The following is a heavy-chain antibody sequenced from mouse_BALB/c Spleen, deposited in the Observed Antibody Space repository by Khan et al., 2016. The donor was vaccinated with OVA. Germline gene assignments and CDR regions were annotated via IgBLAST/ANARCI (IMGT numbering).Heavy chain of an antibody. CDR3: AREHGSSRFYAMDY. CDR1: GYTFTSYV. CDR2: INPYNDGT. Sequence: VQLQQSGPELVKPGASVKMSCKASGYTFTSYVMHWVKQKPGQGLEWIGYINPYNDGTKYNEKFKGKATLTSDKSSSTAYMELSSLTSEDSAVYYCAREHGSSRFYAMDYWGQGTSVTVSS. D-gene: IGHD1-1*01. J-gene: IGHJ4*01. V-gene: IGHV1S136*01.